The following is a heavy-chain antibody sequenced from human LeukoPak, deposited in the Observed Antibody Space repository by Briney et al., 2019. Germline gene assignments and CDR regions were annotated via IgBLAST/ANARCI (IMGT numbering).Heavy chain of an antibody. Sequence: ASVKDSCKASGYTFTDYYMHWVRQAPGQGLERMGWINPNSGGTKYAQKFQGRVTLTRDTSISTAYMELARLRSDDTAVYYCATYDYTFFDYWGQGTLVTVSS. J-gene: IGHJ4*02. CDR1: GYTFTDYY. V-gene: IGHV1-2*02. D-gene: IGHD4-11*01. CDR2: INPNSGGT. CDR3: ATYDYTFFDY.